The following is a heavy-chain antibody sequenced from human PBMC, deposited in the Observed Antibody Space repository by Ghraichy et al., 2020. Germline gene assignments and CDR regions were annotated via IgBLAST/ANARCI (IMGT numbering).Heavy chain of an antibody. Sequence: GSLRLSCVASGFTFHEYPMHWVRQAPGKGLEWVSLINWNGETTFYADSVKGRFTISRDNDKNSLHLQMNSLRREDTAFYYCARNIQGGIAILPTVGLYYWGQRTLITVPS. CDR2: INWNGETT. CDR1: GFTFHEYP. D-gene: IGHD3-16*01. J-gene: IGHJ4*02. CDR3: ARNIQGGIAILPTVGLYY. V-gene: IGHV3-43D*03.